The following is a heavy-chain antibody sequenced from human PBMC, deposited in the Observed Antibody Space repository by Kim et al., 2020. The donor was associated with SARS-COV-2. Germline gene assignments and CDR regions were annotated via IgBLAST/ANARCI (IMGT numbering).Heavy chain of an antibody. CDR3: ARVRSTSCYYGGGCNWYFDL. CDR2: IKQDGSEK. J-gene: IGHJ2*01. CDR1: GFTFSSYW. V-gene: IGHV3-7*01. Sequence: GGSLRLSCAASGFTFSSYWMSWVRQAPGKGLEWVANIKQDGSEKYYVDSVKGRITISRDNAKNSLYLQMNSLRAEDTAVYYCARVRSTSCYYGGGCNWYFDLWGRGTLVTVSS. D-gene: IGHD2-2*01.